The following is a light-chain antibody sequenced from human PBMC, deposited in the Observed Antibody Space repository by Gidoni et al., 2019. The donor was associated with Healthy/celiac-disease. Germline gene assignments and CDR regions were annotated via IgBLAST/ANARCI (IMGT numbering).Light chain of an antibody. V-gene: IGKV3-11*01. CDR2: DSS. J-gene: IGKJ2*03. CDR3: QQRSNWPRHS. CDR1: QSVSSY. Sequence: EIVLTQTPATLSLSPGERATLPSRASQSVSSYLAWYQQKPGQAPRLRIYDSSNRATGSPARFIGIGSGPDLTLPISGLEPEDFAVYYCQQRSNWPRHSFGQGTKLEIK.